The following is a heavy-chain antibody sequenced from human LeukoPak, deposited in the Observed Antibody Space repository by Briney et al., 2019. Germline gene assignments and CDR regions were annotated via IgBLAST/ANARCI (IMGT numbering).Heavy chain of an antibody. V-gene: IGHV4-39*07. J-gene: IGHJ4*02. CDR2: VSSSGGT. CDR1: GDSIMSSGSY. Sequence: KTSETLSLTCSVSGDSIMSSGSYWGWIRQPPGKALEWIGSVSSSGGTHYSPSLKNRLSISMDTSQNQFSLRLSSVTVADTAVYYCASRLGYCSGGSCRPLDYWGQGTLVTVSS. D-gene: IGHD2-15*01. CDR3: ASRLGYCSGGSCRPLDY.